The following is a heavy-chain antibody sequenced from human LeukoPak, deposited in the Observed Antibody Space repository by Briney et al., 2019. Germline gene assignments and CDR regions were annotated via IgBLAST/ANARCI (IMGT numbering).Heavy chain of an antibody. D-gene: IGHD1-26*01. CDR2: ISATGST. CDR3: ARGLSANYFDN. Sequence: SETLSLTCTVSGVSISSYYWSWLRQPAGKGLEWIGRISATGSTHYNPSLKSRVTMSVDTSKSQFSLNLSSVTAADTAVYYCARGLSANYFDNWGQGTLVTVSS. V-gene: IGHV4-4*07. J-gene: IGHJ4*02. CDR1: GVSISSYY.